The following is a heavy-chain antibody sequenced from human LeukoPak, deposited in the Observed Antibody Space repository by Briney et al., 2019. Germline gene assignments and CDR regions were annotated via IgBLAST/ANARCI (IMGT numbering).Heavy chain of an antibody. D-gene: IGHD3-16*02. Sequence: GGSLRLSCAASGFSFSSYSMNWVRQAPGKGLEWVSPISSSSTYIYYADSVKGRFTISRDNAKNSLYLQMNSLRAEDTAVYYCARDGERGELSLYMDYWGQGTLVTVSS. CDR2: ISSSSTYI. J-gene: IGHJ4*02. CDR3: ARDGERGELSLYMDY. CDR1: GFSFSSYS. V-gene: IGHV3-21*01.